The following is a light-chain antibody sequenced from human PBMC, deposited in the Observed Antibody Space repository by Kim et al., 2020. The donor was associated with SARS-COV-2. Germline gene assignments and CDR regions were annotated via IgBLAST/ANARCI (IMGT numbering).Light chain of an antibody. CDR2: AAS. CDR1: QGISNY. Sequence: DIQMTQSPPSLSASIGDRVTITCRASQGISNYLVWFQQKPGKAPKSLIYAASRLQSGVASKFSGSGSGTDFTLTISNLQPEDFATYYCQQYNTYPWTFGQGTKVDI. CDR3: QQYNTYPWT. J-gene: IGKJ1*01. V-gene: IGKV1-16*02.